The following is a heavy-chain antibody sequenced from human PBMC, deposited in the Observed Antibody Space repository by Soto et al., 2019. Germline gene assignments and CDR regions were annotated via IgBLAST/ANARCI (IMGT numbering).Heavy chain of an antibody. CDR1: DGSFSGSLSGYY. D-gene: IGHD3-10*01. V-gene: IGHV4-34*01. Sequence: QVQLQQWGAGLLKPSETLSLTCAIYDGSFSGSLSGYYWSWIRQSPEKGLEWIGEINHSGSTNYNPSLNSRFTISIDTSKNQFSLKVNSVTAADTAVFYCASRMGSGRYYFDYWGQGTLVTVSS. CDR3: ASRMGSGRYYFDY. CDR2: INHSGST. J-gene: IGHJ4*02.